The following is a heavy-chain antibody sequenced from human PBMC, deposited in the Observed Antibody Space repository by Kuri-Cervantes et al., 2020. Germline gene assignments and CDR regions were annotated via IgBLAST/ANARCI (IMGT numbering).Heavy chain of an antibody. CDR1: GGSFSGYY. D-gene: IGHD1-26*01. CDR2: ISYDGSNK. V-gene: IGHV3-30*03. J-gene: IGHJ4*02. CDR3: ATGVGATGY. Sequence: GGSLRLSCAVYGGSFSGYYWSWIRQPPGKGLEWVAVISYDGSNKYYADSVKGRFTISRDNSKNTLYLQMNSLRAEDTAVYYCATGVGATGYWGQGTLVTVSS.